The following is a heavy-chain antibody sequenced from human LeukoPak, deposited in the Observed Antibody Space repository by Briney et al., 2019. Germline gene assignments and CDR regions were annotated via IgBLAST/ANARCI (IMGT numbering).Heavy chain of an antibody. V-gene: IGHV3-21*01. D-gene: IGHD6-13*01. J-gene: IGHJ3*02. CDR1: GFTFSSYS. Sequence: GGSLRLSCAASGFTFSSYSMNWVRQAPGKGLEWVSSISSSSSYIYYADSVKGRFTISRDNAKNSLYLQMNSLRAEDTAVYYCARAPLSWYEAFDIWGQGTMVTVSS. CDR3: ARAPLSWYEAFDI. CDR2: ISSSSSYI.